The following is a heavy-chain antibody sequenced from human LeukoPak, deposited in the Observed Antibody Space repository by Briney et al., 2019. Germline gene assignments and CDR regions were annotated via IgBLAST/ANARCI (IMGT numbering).Heavy chain of an antibody. Sequence: GGSLRLSCAASGFTFSDYTMNWVRQAPGTGLVWVSRITDDATTTYADSVRGRFTISRDNAKNILYLQMNSLRAEDTAVYYCVRDRVGPDYWGQGTLVTVSS. J-gene: IGHJ4*02. CDR1: GFTFSDYT. V-gene: IGHV3-74*03. CDR2: ITDDATT. CDR3: VRDRVGPDY. D-gene: IGHD1-26*01.